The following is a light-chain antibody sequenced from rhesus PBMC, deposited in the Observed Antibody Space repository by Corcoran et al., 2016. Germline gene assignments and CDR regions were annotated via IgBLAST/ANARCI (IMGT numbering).Light chain of an antibody. CDR2: EAS. V-gene: IGKV1-25*01. Sequence: DIQMTQSPSSLSASVGDRVTITCRASQGITNDLAWYQQKPGETPKLLIYEASTLQSGIPSRFSGSGSGTVFTLTISSLHSEDFATFYCQQYYSLPWTFGLGTKLDIQ. CDR1: QGITND. J-gene: IGKJ1*01. CDR3: QQYYSLPWT.